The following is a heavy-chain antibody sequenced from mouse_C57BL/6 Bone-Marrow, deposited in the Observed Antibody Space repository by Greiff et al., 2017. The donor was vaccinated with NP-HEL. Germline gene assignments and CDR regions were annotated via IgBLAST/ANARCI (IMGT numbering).Heavy chain of an antibody. V-gene: IGHV2-5*01. Sequence: VQLKESGPGLVQPSQSLSITCTVSGFSFTSYGVHWVRQSPGKGLEWLGVIWRGGSTDYNAAFMTSLSLTKDNSKSQVFFKMNSLQAEDTAIYYCAKRDWDEAMDYWGQGTSVTVSS. CDR1: GFSFTSYG. D-gene: IGHD4-1*01. J-gene: IGHJ4*01. CDR3: AKRDWDEAMDY. CDR2: IWRGGST.